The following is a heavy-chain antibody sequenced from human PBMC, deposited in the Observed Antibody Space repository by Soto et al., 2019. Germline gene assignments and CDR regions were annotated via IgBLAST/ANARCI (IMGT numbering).Heavy chain of an antibody. CDR1: GYTFTSYY. D-gene: IGHD3-16*01. CDR3: ATDGGGFWFDP. J-gene: IGHJ5*02. V-gene: IGHV1-18*04. Sequence: ASVKVSCKASGYTFTSYYMHWVRQAPGQGLEWMGWISAYNGNTNYAQKFQGRVTMTEDTSTDTAYMELSSLRSEDTAVYYCATDGGGFWFDPWGQGTLVTVSS. CDR2: ISAYNGNT.